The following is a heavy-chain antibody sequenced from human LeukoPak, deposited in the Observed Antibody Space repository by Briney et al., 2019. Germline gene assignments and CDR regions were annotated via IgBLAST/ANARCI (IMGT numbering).Heavy chain of an antibody. CDR3: ARDRGYDPHYYFDY. V-gene: IGHV3-33*01. D-gene: IGHD5-12*01. J-gene: IGHJ4*02. Sequence: GGSLRLSCAASGFTFSSYAMHRVRQAPGKGLEWVALIWYDGNKKYFEDSVKGRFTISRDNSKNTLYLQMNSLRAEDTAVYYCARDRGYDPHYYFDYWGQGTLVTVSS. CDR1: GFTFSSYA. CDR2: IWYDGNKK.